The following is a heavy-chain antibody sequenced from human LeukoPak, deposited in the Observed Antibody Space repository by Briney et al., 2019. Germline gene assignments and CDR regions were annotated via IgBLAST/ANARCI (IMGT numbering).Heavy chain of an antibody. V-gene: IGHV3-23*01. CDR2: ISNSDGKT. D-gene: IGHD1-26*01. J-gene: IGHJ4*02. Sequence: GGSLRLSCAASGFTFSSYAMSWVRQAPGKGLEWVSTISNSDGKTYYADSVKGRFTISRDNSKNTLYLQMNSLRAEDTAVYYCAKEGHEWELLFYWGQGTLVTVSS. CDR1: GFTFSSYA. CDR3: AKEGHEWELLFY.